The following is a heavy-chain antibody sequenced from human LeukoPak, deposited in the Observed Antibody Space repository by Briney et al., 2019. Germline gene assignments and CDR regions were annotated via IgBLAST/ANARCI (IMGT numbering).Heavy chain of an antibody. Sequence: SETLSLTCAVYGGSFSGYYWSWIRQPPGKGLEWIGEINHSGSTNYNPSLKSRVTIAVDTSKNQFSLKLSSVTAADAAVYYCARGSGSYYRWGQGTLVTVSS. CDR3: ARGSGSYYR. V-gene: IGHV4-34*01. D-gene: IGHD3-10*01. CDR1: GGSFSGYY. J-gene: IGHJ4*02. CDR2: INHSGST.